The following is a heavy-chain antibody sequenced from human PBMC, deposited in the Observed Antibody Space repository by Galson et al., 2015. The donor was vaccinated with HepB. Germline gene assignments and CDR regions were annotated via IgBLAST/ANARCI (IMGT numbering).Heavy chain of an antibody. CDR3: AGDRARRGWFYP. V-gene: IGHV4-59*11. CDR2: IDNTGGT. J-gene: IGHJ5*02. CDR1: GTSIGSHY. Sequence: ETLSLTCSVSGTSIGSHYWTWIRQPPGKGLEWIGYIDNTGGTYYNPSLRSRVTMSLHSSKNQFSLQLTSMTAANTAIYYCAGDRARRGWFYPWGQGTLVTVSS.